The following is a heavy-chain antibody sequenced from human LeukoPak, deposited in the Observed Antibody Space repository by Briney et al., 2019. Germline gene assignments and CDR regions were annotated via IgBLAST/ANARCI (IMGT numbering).Heavy chain of an antibody. CDR2: IIDVGDT. V-gene: IGHV3-23*01. Sequence: GGSLRLSCAVSGFTLNEHAVSWVRQAPGKGLEWVSAIIDVGDTYYAASVKGRFTISRDNSKNMLYVQMNSLRAEDTAVYYCAREPRDGDCQFDYWGQGTLVTVSS. CDR1: GFTLNEHA. J-gene: IGHJ4*02. D-gene: IGHD2-21*02. CDR3: AREPRDGDCQFDY.